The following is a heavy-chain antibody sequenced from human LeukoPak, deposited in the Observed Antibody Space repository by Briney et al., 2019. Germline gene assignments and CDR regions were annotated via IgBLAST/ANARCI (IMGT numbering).Heavy chain of an antibody. Sequence: ASVKVSCTASGYTSTSYYMHWVRQAPGQGLEWMGIINPSGGSTSYAQKFQGRVTMTRDTSTSTVYMELSSLRSEDTAVYYCARDQGNHRALDYWGQGTLVTVSS. CDR1: GYTSTSYY. D-gene: IGHD3-10*01. CDR3: ARDQGNHRALDY. J-gene: IGHJ4*02. V-gene: IGHV1-46*01. CDR2: INPSGGST.